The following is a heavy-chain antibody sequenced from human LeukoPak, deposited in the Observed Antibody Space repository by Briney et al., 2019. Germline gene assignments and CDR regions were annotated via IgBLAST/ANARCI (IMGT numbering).Heavy chain of an antibody. J-gene: IGHJ3*02. CDR3: ARRGNWNDGGGVAFDI. Sequence: GGSLRLSCAASGFTFSSHSMNWVRQAPGKGLEWVSSISSSSSYIYYADSVKGRFTISRDNAKNSLYLQMNSLRAEDTAVYYCARRGNWNDGGGVAFDIWGQGTMVTVSS. CDR2: ISSSSSYI. D-gene: IGHD1-1*01. CDR1: GFTFSSHS. V-gene: IGHV3-21*01.